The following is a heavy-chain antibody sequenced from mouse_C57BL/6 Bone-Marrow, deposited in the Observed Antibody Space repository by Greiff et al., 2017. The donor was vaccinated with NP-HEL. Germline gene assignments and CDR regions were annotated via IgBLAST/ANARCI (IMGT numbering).Heavy chain of an antibody. CDR1: GFNIKDDY. CDR2: IDPENGDT. V-gene: IGHV14-4*01. D-gene: IGHD1-1*01. Sequence: EVQLQQSGAELVRPGASVKLSCTASGFNIKDDYMHWVKQRPEQGLEWIGWIDPENGDTEYASKFQGKATITADTSSNTAYLQLSSLTSEDTAVYYCTTYYGSSWRFAYWGQRTLVTVSA. CDR3: TTYYGSSWRFAY. J-gene: IGHJ3*01.